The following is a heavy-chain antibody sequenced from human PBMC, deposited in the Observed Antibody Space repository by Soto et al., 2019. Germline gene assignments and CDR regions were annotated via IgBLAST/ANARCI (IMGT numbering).Heavy chain of an antibody. Sequence: PSETLSLTCTVSGGSISSYYWCWTRQPAGKGLEWIGRFYPTGKTNYNPSLQSRLTMSADTSRSQFSLNLTSVTAADTAVYYCARCGLDYGMDVWGQGTTVTVSS. D-gene: IGHD3-16*01. J-gene: IGHJ6*02. CDR3: ARCGLDYGMDV. CDR1: GGSISSYY. CDR2: FYPTGKT. V-gene: IGHV4-4*07.